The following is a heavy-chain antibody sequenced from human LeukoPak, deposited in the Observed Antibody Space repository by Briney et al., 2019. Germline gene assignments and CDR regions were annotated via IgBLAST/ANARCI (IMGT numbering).Heavy chain of an antibody. D-gene: IGHD6-13*01. CDR1: GGSISSYY. CDR3: ARDSPYSSSWLDY. CDR2: IYYSGNT. V-gene: IGHV4-59*01. Sequence: PSETLSLTCTVSGGSISSYYWSWIRQPPGKGLEWIGYIYYSGNTNYNPSLKSRVTISLDTSKNQFSLKLSSVTAADMAVYYCARDSPYSSSWLDYWGQGTLVTVSS. J-gene: IGHJ4*02.